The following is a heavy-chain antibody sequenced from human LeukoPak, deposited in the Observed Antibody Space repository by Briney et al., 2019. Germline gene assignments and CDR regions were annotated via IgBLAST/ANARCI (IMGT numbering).Heavy chain of an antibody. CDR1: RFTFSSYA. CDR3: AKDRGYDYYDSRAPFGAFDI. Sequence: PGGSLRLSCAASRFTFSSYAMSWVRQAPGKGLEWVSVISATDGSTYYADSVKGRFTISRDNSKNTLYLQMNSLRAEDTAVYFCAKDRGYDYYDSRAPFGAFDIWGQGTMVTVSS. D-gene: IGHD3-22*01. J-gene: IGHJ3*02. CDR2: ISATDGST. V-gene: IGHV3-23*01.